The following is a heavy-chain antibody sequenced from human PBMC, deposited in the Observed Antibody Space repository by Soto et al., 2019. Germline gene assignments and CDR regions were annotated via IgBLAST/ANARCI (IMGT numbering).Heavy chain of an antibody. D-gene: IGHD6-13*01. CDR1: GFTFSSYW. CDR2: IKQDGSEK. V-gene: IGHV3-7*01. J-gene: IGHJ6*02. Sequence: EVQLVESGGGLVQPGGSLRLSCAASGFTFSSYWMSWVRQAPVKGLEWVGNIKQDGSEKNYVDFMEGRFTISRDNPENSLYLQMNSLRAEDTAVYYCARIASAGRGWDVWGQGTTGVVSS. CDR3: ARIASAGRGWDV.